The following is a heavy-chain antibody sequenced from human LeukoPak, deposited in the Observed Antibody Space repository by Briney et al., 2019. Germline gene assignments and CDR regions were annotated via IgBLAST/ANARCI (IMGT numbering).Heavy chain of an antibody. J-gene: IGHJ4*02. CDR2: ISGSGGST. V-gene: IGHV3-23*01. Sequence: LPGGSLRLSCAASGFTFSSYAMSWVRQAPGKGLEWVSAISGSGGSTYYADSVKGRFTISRDNSKNTLYLQMNSLRAEDTAVYYCAKQVWESVASDYWGQGTLVTVSS. CDR1: GFTFSSYA. D-gene: IGHD1-26*01. CDR3: AKQVWESVASDY.